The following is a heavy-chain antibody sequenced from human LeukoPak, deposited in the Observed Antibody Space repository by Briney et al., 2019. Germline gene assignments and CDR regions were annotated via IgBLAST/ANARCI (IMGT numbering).Heavy chain of an antibody. CDR3: ARQKGTTAKEVNWFDP. CDR2: INPHSGDT. J-gene: IGHJ5*02. D-gene: IGHD1-1*01. CDR1: GYAFSGYY. V-gene: IGHV1-2*02. Sequence: GASVKVSCKASGYAFSGYYLHWVRQAPGQGLEWMGWINPHSGDTNYAQNFQGSVTMSRDTSISTAYMELSRLTSDDAAIYYCARQKGTTAKEVNWFDPWGQGALVSVSS.